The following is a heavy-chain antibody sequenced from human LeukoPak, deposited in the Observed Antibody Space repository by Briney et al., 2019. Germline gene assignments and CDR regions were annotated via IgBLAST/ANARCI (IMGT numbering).Heavy chain of an antibody. V-gene: IGHV3-23*01. J-gene: IGHJ4*02. CDR2: LSGNGNTI. CDR1: GFTFSTYA. D-gene: IGHD2-2*01. Sequence: GGSPRLSCAASGFTFSTYAMSWVRQAPGKGLECVSALSGNGNTIYYADSVKGRFTISRDNSKNTLSLQMNSLKTEDTAVYYCTRRGPQYQLGVFDYWGQGTLVTVSS. CDR3: TRRGPQYQLGVFDY.